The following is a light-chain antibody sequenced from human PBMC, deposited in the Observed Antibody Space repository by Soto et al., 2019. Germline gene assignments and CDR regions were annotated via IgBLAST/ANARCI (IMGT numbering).Light chain of an antibody. Sequence: DIVMTQSPDSLAVSLGERATINCKSSQSVLYSSNNKNYLAWYPQKPGQPPKLLIYWASTRESGVPDRFSGSGSGTDFTLTISSLQAEDVAVYYCQQYYSTLSYTFGQGTKLEIK. CDR2: WAS. V-gene: IGKV4-1*01. CDR1: QSVLYSSNNKNY. CDR3: QQYYSTLSYT. J-gene: IGKJ2*01.